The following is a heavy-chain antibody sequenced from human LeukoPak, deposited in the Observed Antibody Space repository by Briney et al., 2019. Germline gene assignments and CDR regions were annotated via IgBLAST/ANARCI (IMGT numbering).Heavy chain of an antibody. Sequence: PSETLSLTCTVSGGSISSYYWSWIRQSPGKGLEWIGYIYYSGSTNYNPSLKSRVTISVDTSKNQFSLKLGSVTAADTAVYYCARALNYYDSRRPSYYFDYWGQGTLVTVSS. V-gene: IGHV4-59*08. CDR3: ARALNYYDSRRPSYYFDY. CDR1: GGSISSYY. J-gene: IGHJ4*02. CDR2: IYYSGST. D-gene: IGHD3-22*01.